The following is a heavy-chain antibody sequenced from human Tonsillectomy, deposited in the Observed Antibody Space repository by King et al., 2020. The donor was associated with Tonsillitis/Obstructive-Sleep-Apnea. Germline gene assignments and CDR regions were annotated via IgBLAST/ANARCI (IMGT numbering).Heavy chain of an antibody. V-gene: IGHV3-13*04. CDR2: IGNAGDT. J-gene: IGHJ4*02. Sequence: VQLVESGGGLVQPGGSLRLSCAASGFTFSSYDMHWVRQVTGKGLEWVSAIGNAGDTYYPGSVKGRFTISRENGKNSLYLQMNSLRAGDTAAYYCARGGYCSSTSCYVVGYFDYWGQGTLVTVSS. CDR3: ARGGYCSSTSCYVVGYFDY. CDR1: GFTFSSYD. D-gene: IGHD2-2*01.